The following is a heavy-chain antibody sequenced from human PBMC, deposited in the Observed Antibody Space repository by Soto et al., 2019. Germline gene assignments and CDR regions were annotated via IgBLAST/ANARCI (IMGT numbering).Heavy chain of an antibody. CDR3: AKGKGEYCSGGSCYSHYYYGMDV. CDR1: GFTFDDYA. CDR2: ISWNSGSI. V-gene: IGHV3-9*01. Sequence: GGSLRLSCAASGFTFDDYAMHWVRQAPGKGLEWVSGISWNSGSIGYADSVKGRFTISRDNAKNSLYLQMNSLRAEDTALYYCAKGKGEYCSGGSCYSHYYYGMDVWGQGTTVTVSS. J-gene: IGHJ6*02. D-gene: IGHD2-15*01.